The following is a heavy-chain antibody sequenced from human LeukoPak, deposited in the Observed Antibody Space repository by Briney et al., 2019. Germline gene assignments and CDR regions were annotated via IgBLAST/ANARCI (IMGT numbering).Heavy chain of an antibody. CDR2: VSFSGIT. CDR3: ARGTVAPSYWYFDL. Sequence: PSETLSLTCIVSGGSLTNYYWSWLRQPPGKGLEWIAYVSFSGITDYNPSLKSRATISVDTSKNQFSLKLSSVTAADTAVYYCARGTVAPSYWYFDLWGRGTLVTVSS. D-gene: IGHD6-19*01. CDR1: GGSLTNYY. V-gene: IGHV4-59*01. J-gene: IGHJ2*01.